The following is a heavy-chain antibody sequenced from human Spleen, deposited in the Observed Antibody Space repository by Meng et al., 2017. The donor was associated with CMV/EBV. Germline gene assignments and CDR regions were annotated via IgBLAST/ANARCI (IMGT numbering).Heavy chain of an antibody. D-gene: IGHD3-3*01. Sequence: GESLKISCAASGFTFSSYSMNWVRQAPGKGLEWVSSISSSSSYIYYADSVKGRFTISRDNAKNSLYLQMNSLRAEDTAVYYCARGVDTSGYYLGYWGQGTLVTVSS. V-gene: IGHV3-21*01. J-gene: IGHJ4*02. CDR2: ISSSSSYI. CDR1: GFTFSSYS. CDR3: ARGVDTSGYYLGY.